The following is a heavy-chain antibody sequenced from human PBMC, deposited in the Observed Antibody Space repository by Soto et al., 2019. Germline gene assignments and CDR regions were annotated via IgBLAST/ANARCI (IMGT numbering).Heavy chain of an antibody. D-gene: IGHD6-13*01. Sequence: QVKLVQSGAEVKKPGSSVKVSCKASGGTFSSYAISWVRQAPGQGLECMGGIIPISDTTNYAQKFQGRVTITADESTSTAYMELSSLRSEDTAVYYCARSQGSSSSLEIYYYYYYGMDVWGQGTTVTVSS. V-gene: IGHV1-69*01. CDR2: IIPISDTT. CDR3: ARSQGSSSSLEIYYYYYYGMDV. CDR1: GGTFSSYA. J-gene: IGHJ6*02.